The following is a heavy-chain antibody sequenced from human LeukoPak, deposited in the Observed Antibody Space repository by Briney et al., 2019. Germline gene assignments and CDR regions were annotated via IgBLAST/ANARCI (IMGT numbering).Heavy chain of an antibody. CDR3: ARRPPAYCSSTSCYYYGMDV. CDR2: IYYSGST. Sequence: KAPETLSLTCTASGGSISSSSYYWGWIRQPPGKGLEWIGSIYYSGSTYYNPSLKSRVTISVDTSKNQFSLKLSSVTAADTAVYYCARRPPAYCSSTSCYYYGMDVWGQGTTVTVSS. CDR1: GGSISSSSYY. D-gene: IGHD2-2*01. J-gene: IGHJ6*02. V-gene: IGHV4-39*07.